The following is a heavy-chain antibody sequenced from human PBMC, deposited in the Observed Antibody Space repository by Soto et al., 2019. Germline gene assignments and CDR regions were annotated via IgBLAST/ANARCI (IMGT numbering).Heavy chain of an antibody. V-gene: IGHV3-11*01. D-gene: IGHD3-22*01. J-gene: IGHJ4*02. CDR3: ARDVGYSDRSGYFDY. CDR1: GFTFSDYY. Sequence: QVQLVEYGVGLVKPGGSLRLSCAASGFTFSDYYMSWIRQAPGKGLELVSYISSSGTIISDTDSGKGRFTLSRDNSKNSGYLQMNSLRAEGTAVYYCARDVGYSDRSGYFDYWGQRTLVTVSS. CDR2: ISSSGTII.